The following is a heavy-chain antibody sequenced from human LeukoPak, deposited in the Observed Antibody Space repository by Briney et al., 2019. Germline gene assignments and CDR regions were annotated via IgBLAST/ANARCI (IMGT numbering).Heavy chain of an antibody. D-gene: IGHD2-2*01. Sequence: ASVKVSCKASGYTFTSYGISWVRQAPGQGLEWMGWISAYNGNTNYAQKLQGRVTMTTDTSTSTAYMELRSLRSDDTAVYYCARDYLVVVPAASGPGSRPRESTPRYYYGMDVWGQGTTVTVSS. CDR1: GYTFTSYG. CDR2: ISAYNGNT. CDR3: ARDYLVVVPAASGPGSRPRESTPRYYYGMDV. V-gene: IGHV1-18*01. J-gene: IGHJ6*02.